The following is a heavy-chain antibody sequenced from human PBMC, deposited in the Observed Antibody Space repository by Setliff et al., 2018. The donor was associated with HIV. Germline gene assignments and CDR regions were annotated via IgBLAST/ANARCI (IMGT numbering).Heavy chain of an antibody. J-gene: IGHJ4*02. CDR2: ISGYNGNT. CDR1: GYTFTSYG. V-gene: IGHV1-18*01. CDR3: ARDRLNVYSSGWGVGY. Sequence: ASVKVSCKASGYTFTSYGISWVRQAPGQGLEWMGWISGYNGNTNFAQKLQGRVTMTTDTSTSTAYMELRSLRSDDTAVYYCARDRLNVYSSGWGVGYWGQGTQVTVSS. D-gene: IGHD6-25*01.